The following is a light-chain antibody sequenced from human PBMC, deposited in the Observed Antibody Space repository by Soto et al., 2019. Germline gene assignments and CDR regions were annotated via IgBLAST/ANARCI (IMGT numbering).Light chain of an antibody. J-gene: IGLJ1*01. Sequence: SYELTQPPSGSVSPGQTASITCSGDKLGDKYARWYQQKPGQSPVLVIYQDSKRPSGIPERFSGSNSGNTATLTISGTQAMDEADYYCQAWDSSTAGVFGTGTKLTVL. CDR1: KLGDKY. V-gene: IGLV3-1*01. CDR2: QDS. CDR3: QAWDSSTAGV.